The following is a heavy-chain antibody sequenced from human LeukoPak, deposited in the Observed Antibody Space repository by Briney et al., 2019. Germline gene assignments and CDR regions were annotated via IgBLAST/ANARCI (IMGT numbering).Heavy chain of an antibody. J-gene: IGHJ5*02. CDR3: ARAHSRVITHVNNNWFDP. CDR2: FDPEDGET. CDR1: GYTLTELS. V-gene: IGHV1-24*01. D-gene: IGHD3-22*01. Sequence: ASVKVSCKVSGYTLTELSMHWVRQAPGKGLEWMGGFDPEDGETIYAQKFQGRVTITADESTSTAYMELSSLRSEDTAVYYCARAHSRVITHVNNNWFDPWGQGTLVTVSS.